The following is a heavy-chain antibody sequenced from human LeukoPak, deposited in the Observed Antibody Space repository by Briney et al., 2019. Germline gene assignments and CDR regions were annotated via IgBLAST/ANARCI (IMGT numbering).Heavy chain of an antibody. Sequence: PGGSLRLSCAASGFTFSSYGMHWVRQAPGKGLEWVAVISYDGSNKYYADSVKGRFTISRDNSKNTLYLQMNSLRAEDTAVYYCAKGGGEYYDSSGSPDAFDIWGQGTMVTVSS. V-gene: IGHV3-30*18. CDR2: ISYDGSNK. CDR3: AKGGGEYYDSSGSPDAFDI. CDR1: GFTFSSYG. J-gene: IGHJ3*02. D-gene: IGHD3-22*01.